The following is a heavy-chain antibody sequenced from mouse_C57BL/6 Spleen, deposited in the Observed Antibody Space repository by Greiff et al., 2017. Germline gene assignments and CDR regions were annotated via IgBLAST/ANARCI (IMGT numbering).Heavy chain of an antibody. V-gene: IGHV5-4*03. Sequence: EVKLVESGGGLVKPGGSLKLSCAASGFTFSSYAMSWVRQTPEKRLEWVATISDGGSYPYYPDNVQGRFTISRDNAKNNLYLQMSHLKSEDTAMDYCARGRYYGSSGYCDVWGTGTTVTVSS. J-gene: IGHJ1*03. CDR2: ISDGGSYP. D-gene: IGHD1-1*01. CDR3: ARGRYYGSSGYCDV. CDR1: GFTFSSYA.